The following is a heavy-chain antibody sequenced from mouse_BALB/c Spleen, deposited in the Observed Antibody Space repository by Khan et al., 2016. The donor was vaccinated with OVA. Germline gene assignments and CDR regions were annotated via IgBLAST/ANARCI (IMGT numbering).Heavy chain of an antibody. J-gene: IGHJ2*01. CDR3: TTAYYRYYFDY. CDR2: IYPGNGYT. V-gene: IGHV1S134*01. Sequence: VQLQQSGAELGRPGSSVKLSCKTSGSTFTSYGIKWVKQRPGQGLEWIGYIYPGNGYTEYNERFQGKALLTSDTSSSTAYMQLRSLTSEDSAMYFCTTAYYRYYFDYWGQGTILTVSS. D-gene: IGHD2-14*01. CDR1: GSTFTSYG.